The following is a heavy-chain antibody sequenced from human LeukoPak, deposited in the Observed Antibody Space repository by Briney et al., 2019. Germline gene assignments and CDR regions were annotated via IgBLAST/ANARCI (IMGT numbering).Heavy chain of an antibody. CDR2: IYYSGST. V-gene: IGHV4-39*01. CDR3: ASYDSSGYGDY. Sequence: SETLSLTCTVSGGSISSSSYYWGWIRPPPGKGLEWIGSIYYSGSTYYNPSLKSRVTISVDTSKNQFSLKLSSVTAADTAVYYCASYDSSGYGDYWGQGALVTVSS. CDR1: GGSISSSSYY. D-gene: IGHD3-22*01. J-gene: IGHJ4*02.